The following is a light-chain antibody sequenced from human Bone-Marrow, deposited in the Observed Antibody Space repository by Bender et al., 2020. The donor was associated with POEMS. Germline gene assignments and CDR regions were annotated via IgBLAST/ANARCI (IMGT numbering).Light chain of an antibody. CDR2: NNS. CDR1: SSKFGSYP. Sequence: QPPSASGTPGQRVTLSCSGSSSKFGSYPVNWYQQLPGAAPKLVIFNNSQRPSGVPDRFSGSNSGTSASLAISGLLSDDEADFYCATWDDSLNGWVFGGGTKLTVL. V-gene: IGLV1-44*01. J-gene: IGLJ3*02. CDR3: ATWDDSLNGWV.